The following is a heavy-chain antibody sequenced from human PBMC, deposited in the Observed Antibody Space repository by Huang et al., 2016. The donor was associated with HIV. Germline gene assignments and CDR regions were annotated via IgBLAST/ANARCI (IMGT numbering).Heavy chain of an antibody. CDR1: GGSISSSSYN. CDR3: ARPYGSGGLVFDY. CDR2: IDYSGST. V-gene: IGHV4-39*01. Sequence: QLQLQESGPGLVKPSETLSLTCTGPGGSISSSSYNWGRIRQPPGKGLMWIGSIDYSGSTYYHPSRKSRVTISVDTSKNQFSLKLSSVTAADTAVYYCARPYGSGGLVFDYWGQGTLVTVSS. D-gene: IGHD3-10*01. J-gene: IGHJ4*02.